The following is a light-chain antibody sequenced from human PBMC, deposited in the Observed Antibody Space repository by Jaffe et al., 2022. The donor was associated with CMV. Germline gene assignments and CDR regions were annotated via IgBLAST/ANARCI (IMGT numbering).Light chain of an antibody. CDR3: QVWDSSIVV. Sequence: SYELTQPPSVSVSPGQTVSITCSGDKLGDKYACWYQQKPGQSPVLVIYQDNKRPSGVPERFSGSNSGNTATLTITGTQSMDEADYYCQVWDSSIVVFGGGTKLTVL. CDR1: KLGDKY. V-gene: IGLV3-1*01. CDR2: QDN. J-gene: IGLJ2*01.